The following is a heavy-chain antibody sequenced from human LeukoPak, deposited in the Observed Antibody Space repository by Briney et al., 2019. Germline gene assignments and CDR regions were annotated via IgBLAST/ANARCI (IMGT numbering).Heavy chain of an antibody. Sequence: PGGSLRLSCAASGFTFSSYGMHWVRQAPGKGLEWVAVISYDGSNKYYADSVKGRFTISRDNSKNTLYLQMNSLRAGDTAVYYCAKPGEELPFDYWGQGTLVTVSS. D-gene: IGHD1-26*01. CDR2: ISYDGSNK. V-gene: IGHV3-30*18. CDR3: AKPGEELPFDY. CDR1: GFTFSSYG. J-gene: IGHJ4*02.